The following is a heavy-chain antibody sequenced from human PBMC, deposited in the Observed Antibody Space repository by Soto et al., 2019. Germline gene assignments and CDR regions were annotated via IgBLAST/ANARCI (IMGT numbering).Heavy chain of an antibody. D-gene: IGHD4-4*01. CDR1: GGSISSSNYY. V-gene: IGHV4-39*02. Sequence: SETLSLTCTVSGGSISSSNYYWGWIRQPPGRGLEWIAMISYTGSAYYNPSLTSRVTISVDKSISTAYLQWSSLKASDTAMYYCARLHDYSNYGGHFDYWGQGTLVTVSS. CDR2: ISYTGSA. J-gene: IGHJ4*02. CDR3: ARLHDYSNYGGHFDY.